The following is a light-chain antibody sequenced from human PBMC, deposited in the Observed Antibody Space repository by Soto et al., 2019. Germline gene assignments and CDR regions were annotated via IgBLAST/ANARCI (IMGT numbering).Light chain of an antibody. V-gene: IGKV3-15*01. J-gene: IGKJ5*01. Sequence: EIVMTQSPATLSVSPGERATLSCRASQSVSSNLAWYQQKPGQAPRLLIYGASTRATGIPARFSGSGSGTEFTLTITSLQSEDFAVYYCQHYNNWPPITFGQGTRQEIK. CDR3: QHYNNWPPIT. CDR2: GAS. CDR1: QSVSSN.